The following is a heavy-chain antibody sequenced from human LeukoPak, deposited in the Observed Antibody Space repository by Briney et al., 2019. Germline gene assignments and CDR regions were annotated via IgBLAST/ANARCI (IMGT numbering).Heavy chain of an antibody. D-gene: IGHD1-1*01. CDR1: GESFIGHY. CDR2: INHRGTT. J-gene: IGHJ5*02. Sequence: SETLSLTCAVSGESFIGHYWTWIRQSPGKGLEWLGEINHRGTTNYNPSLESRIRLSIDTSKNQFSLKLSSVTAADTAVYYCARLVTTKYNWFDPWGQGTLVTVSS. CDR3: ARLVTTKYNWFDP. V-gene: IGHV4-34*01.